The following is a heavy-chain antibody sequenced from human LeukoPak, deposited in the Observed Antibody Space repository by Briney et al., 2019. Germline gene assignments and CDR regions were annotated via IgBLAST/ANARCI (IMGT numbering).Heavy chain of an antibody. CDR2: ISSSSSTI. J-gene: IGHJ4*02. CDR3: ARDRITIFGVVIIGPDGPFDY. CDR1: GFTFSSYS. V-gene: IGHV3-48*04. D-gene: IGHD3-3*01. Sequence: GGSLRLSCAASGFTFSSYSMNWARQAPGKGLEWVSYISSSSSTIYYADSVKGRFTISRDNAKNSLYLQMNSLRAEDTAVYYCARDRITIFGVVIIGPDGPFDYWGQGTLVTVSS.